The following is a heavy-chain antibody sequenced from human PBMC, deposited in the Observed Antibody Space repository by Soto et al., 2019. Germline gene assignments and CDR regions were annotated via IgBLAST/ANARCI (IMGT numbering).Heavy chain of an antibody. CDR2: IYPDDSDT. Sequence: PGESLKISCKGSVYNFTNYWVGWVRQLPGKGLEWMGLIYPDDSDTRYSPSFQGQVIISADKSINTAYLQWSSLKATDSGMYYCARRYSTSPDYWGQGTQVTVSS. CDR1: VYNFTNYW. CDR3: ARRYSTSPDY. J-gene: IGHJ4*02. D-gene: IGHD2-15*01. V-gene: IGHV5-51*01.